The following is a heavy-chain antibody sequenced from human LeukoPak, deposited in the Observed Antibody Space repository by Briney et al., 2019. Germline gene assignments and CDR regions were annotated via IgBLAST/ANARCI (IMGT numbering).Heavy chain of an antibody. V-gene: IGHV1-2*02. D-gene: IGHD3-10*01. Sequence: GGSLKVSSKTSVCTFTRYYMHWGRHAPRQERVRMGWINPNSGGTNYAQKFQGRVTMTRATSISTAYMELSRLRSDDTAVYYCASLNYYGSGTSEYYFDYWGQGTLVTVSS. CDR3: ASLNYYGSGTSEYYFDY. CDR2: INPNSGGT. CDR1: VCTFTRYY. J-gene: IGHJ4*02.